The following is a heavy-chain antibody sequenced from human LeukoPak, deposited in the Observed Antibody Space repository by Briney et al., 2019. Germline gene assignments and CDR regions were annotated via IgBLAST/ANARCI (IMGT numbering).Heavy chain of an antibody. J-gene: IGHJ4*01. CDR3: VREGFYFFDF. CDR2: IGTSTSYI. Sequence: KPGGSLRLSCAASGFTFSTYIMNWVRQTPGKGLEWVSSIGTSTSYIYYADSVKGRFTISRDNAKNSVYLQMNSLRAEDSATYYCVREGFYFFDFWGQGTLVTVSS. CDR1: GFTFSTYI. V-gene: IGHV3-21*01.